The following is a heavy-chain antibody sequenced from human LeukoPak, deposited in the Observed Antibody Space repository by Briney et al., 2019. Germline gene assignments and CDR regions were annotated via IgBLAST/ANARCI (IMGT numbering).Heavy chain of an antibody. D-gene: IGHD6-13*01. CDR1: GGTFSSYA. CDR2: IIPIFGTA. J-gene: IGHJ5*02. V-gene: IGHV1-69*13. CDR3: AREGSAAGTLTSWFDP. Sequence: EASVKVSCKASGGTFSSYAISWVRQAPGQGLEWMGGIIPIFGTANYAQKFQGRVTITADESTSTAYMELSSLRSEDTAVYYCAREGSAAGTLTSWFDPWGQGTLVTVSS.